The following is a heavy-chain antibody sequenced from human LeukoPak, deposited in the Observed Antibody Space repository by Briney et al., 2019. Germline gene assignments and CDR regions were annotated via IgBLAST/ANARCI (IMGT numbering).Heavy chain of an antibody. J-gene: IGHJ4*02. Sequence: PGGSLRLSCAASGFTFSSYAMSWVRQAPGKGLEWVSAISGSGGGTYYADSVKGRFTISRDNSKNTLYLQMNSLRAEDTAVYYCAKDPYGSGSYYPSRISNWGQGTLVTVSS. CDR2: ISGSGGGT. D-gene: IGHD3-10*01. CDR3: AKDPYGSGSYYPSRISN. CDR1: GFTFSSYA. V-gene: IGHV3-23*01.